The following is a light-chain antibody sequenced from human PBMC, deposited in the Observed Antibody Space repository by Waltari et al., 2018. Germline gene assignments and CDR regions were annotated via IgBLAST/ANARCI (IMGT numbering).Light chain of an antibody. CDR2: AAS. Sequence: DIQMTQSPSSLSVSVWDRVTLTCRASQSISTYVHWYQPKPGQAPRFLIYAASTLQSGVPSRFSGGGSGTDFTLTITSLQPEDFATYFCQQSYSAPYSFGQGTKLEIK. CDR3: QQSYSAPYS. V-gene: IGKV1-39*01. J-gene: IGKJ2*01. CDR1: QSISTY.